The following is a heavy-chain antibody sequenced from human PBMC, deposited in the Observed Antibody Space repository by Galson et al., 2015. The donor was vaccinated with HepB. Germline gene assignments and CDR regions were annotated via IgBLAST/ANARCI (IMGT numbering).Heavy chain of an antibody. Sequence: SLRLSCAAPGFTFSDYYMSWIRQAPGKGLEWVSYISSSGSTIYYADSVKGRFTISRDNAKNSLYLQMNSLRAEDTAVYYCAREGYYDYNWFDPWGQGTLVTVSS. CDR3: AREGYYDYNWFDP. D-gene: IGHD3-16*01. CDR1: GFTFSDYY. J-gene: IGHJ5*02. V-gene: IGHV3-11*01. CDR2: ISSSGSTI.